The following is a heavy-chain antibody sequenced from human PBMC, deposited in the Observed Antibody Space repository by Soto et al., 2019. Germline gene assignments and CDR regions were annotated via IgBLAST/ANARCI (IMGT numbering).Heavy chain of an antibody. V-gene: IGHV4-34*01. CDR1: GGSFKVNK. J-gene: IGHJ4*02. D-gene: IGHD6-13*01. CDR2: IDHTGST. CDR3: ARGGSTWYVDY. Sequence: PETLSLTYAVSGGSFKVNKCSWIRQPPGKGLEWIGDIDHTGSTNYNPTLNSRVTMSIGASKNQFSLWLSSVTAADTAIYYCARGGSTWYVDYWGQGTLVTVS.